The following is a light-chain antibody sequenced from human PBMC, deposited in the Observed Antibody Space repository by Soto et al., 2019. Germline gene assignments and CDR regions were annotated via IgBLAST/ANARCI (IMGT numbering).Light chain of an antibody. V-gene: IGKV3-11*01. CDR3: HQRINWPRT. CDR2: DAS. CDR1: QSVSSY. J-gene: IGKJ2*01. Sequence: DIVLTQSPATLSLSPGERATLSCRASQSVSSYLAWYQQKPGQAPRLLIYDASNRATGIPARFSGSGSGTDFTLIISSLGPEDSAVYYCHQRINWPRTFGQGTKLEIK.